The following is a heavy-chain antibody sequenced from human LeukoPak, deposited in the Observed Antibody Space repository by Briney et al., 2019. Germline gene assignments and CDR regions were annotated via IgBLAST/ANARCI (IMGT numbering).Heavy chain of an antibody. J-gene: IGHJ4*02. CDR2: IYSDGST. V-gene: IGHV3-53*01. Sequence: GGSLRLSCAISGFTVSSNYMSWVRQAPGKGLEWVSVIYSDGSTYSADSVKGRFTISRDNSKNTLYLQINSLRAEDTAVYYCARGIAAAGTALYNWGQGTLLTVSS. D-gene: IGHD6-13*01. CDR1: GFTVSSNY. CDR3: ARGIAAAGTALYN.